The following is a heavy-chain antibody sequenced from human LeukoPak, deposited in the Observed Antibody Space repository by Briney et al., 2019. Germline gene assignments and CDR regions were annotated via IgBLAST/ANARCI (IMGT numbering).Heavy chain of an antibody. CDR2: IYPGDSDT. J-gene: IGHJ5*02. CDR3: ARSPSGITIFGVVIPTDFDP. D-gene: IGHD3-3*01. V-gene: IGHV5-51*01. Sequence: GESLKISCKGSGYSFTSYWIGWVRQMPGKGLEWRGIIYPGDSDTRYSPSFQGQVTISADKSISTAYLQWSSLKASDTAMYYCARSPSGITIFGVVIPTDFDPWGQGTLVTVSS. CDR1: GYSFTSYW.